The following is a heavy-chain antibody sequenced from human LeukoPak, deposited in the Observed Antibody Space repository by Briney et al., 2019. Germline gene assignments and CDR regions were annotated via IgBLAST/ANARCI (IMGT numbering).Heavy chain of an antibody. Sequence: GASVKVSCTASGYTFTSYAMHWVRQAPGQRLEWMGWINAGNGNTRYSQKLQGRVTITRDTSANTVYMELSSLRSGDTAVYYCARDDWNYKFTIHSYYYGMDVRGQGTTVTVSS. CDR2: INAGNGNT. D-gene: IGHD1-7*01. J-gene: IGHJ6*02. CDR3: ARDDWNYKFTIHSYYYGMDV. V-gene: IGHV1-3*01. CDR1: GYTFTSYA.